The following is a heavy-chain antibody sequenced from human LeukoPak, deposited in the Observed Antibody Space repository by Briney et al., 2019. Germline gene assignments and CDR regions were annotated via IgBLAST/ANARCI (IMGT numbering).Heavy chain of an antibody. J-gene: IGHJ3*02. CDR3: ARDLAVTDAFDI. Sequence: SVKVSCKASGGTFSSYAISWVRQAPGQGLEWMGRIIPIFGTANYAQKFQGRVTITTDGSTSTAYMELSSLRSEDTAVYYCARDLAVTDAFDIWGQGTMVTVSS. CDR2: IIPIFGTA. V-gene: IGHV1-69*05. D-gene: IGHD2-21*02. CDR1: GGTFSSYA.